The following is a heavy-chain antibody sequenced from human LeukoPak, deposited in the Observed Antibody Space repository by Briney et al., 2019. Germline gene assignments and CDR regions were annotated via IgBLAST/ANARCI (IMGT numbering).Heavy chain of an antibody. CDR3: ATDRPRATIALSFFDS. J-gene: IGHJ4*02. Sequence: GASVKVSCKASGYTFTGYFMHWVRQAPGQGLEWMGWINPDSGGTVYAQTFQGRVTMTRDTAISTVYMELSNLTSDDTALYYCATDRPRATIALSFFDSWGQGTLVTVSS. CDR1: GYTFTGYF. D-gene: IGHD6-13*01. V-gene: IGHV1-2*02. CDR2: INPDSGGT.